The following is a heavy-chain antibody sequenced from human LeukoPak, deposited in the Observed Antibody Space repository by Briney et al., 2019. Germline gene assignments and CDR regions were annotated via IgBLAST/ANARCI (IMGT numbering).Heavy chain of an antibody. CDR3: ARDLSVAAADY. CDR2: ISSSGSTI. V-gene: IGHV3-11*01. D-gene: IGHD2-15*01. CDR1: GFTFSDYY. Sequence: GGSLRLSCAASGFTFSDYYMSWIRQAPWKGLEWVSYISSSGSTIYYADSVKGRFTISRDNAKNSLYLQMNSLRAEDTAVYYCARDLSVAAADYWGQGTLVTVSS. J-gene: IGHJ4*02.